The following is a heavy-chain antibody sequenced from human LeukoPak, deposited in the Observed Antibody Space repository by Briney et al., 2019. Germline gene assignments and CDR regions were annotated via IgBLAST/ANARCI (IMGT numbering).Heavy chain of an antibody. CDR2: ISAYNGNT. D-gene: IGHD3-22*01. CDR3: ARGGTPTGRYYYDSSGYQAPDAFDI. Sequence: ASVKVSCKASGYTFTSYGISWVRQAPGQGLEWMGWISAYNGNTNYAQKLQGRVTMTTDTSTSTAYMELRSLRSDDTAVYYCARGGTPTGRYYYDSSGYQAPDAFDIWGQGTMVTVSS. CDR1: GYTFTSYG. J-gene: IGHJ3*02. V-gene: IGHV1-18*01.